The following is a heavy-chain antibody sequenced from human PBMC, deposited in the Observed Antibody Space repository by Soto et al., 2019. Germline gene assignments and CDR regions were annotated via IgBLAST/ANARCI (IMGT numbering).Heavy chain of an antibody. CDR3: SRGCVASRVTLFADY. J-gene: IGHJ4*02. CDR2: VSARGGST. V-gene: IGHV3-23*01. CDR1: GFTFSSYA. Sequence: EVQLLESGGGLVQPGGSLRLSCAASGFTFSSYAMNWVRQAPGKGLECVSSVSARGGSTYYADSVKGRFTISCDNSKNTLYLQMRSLRVDDTALYYCSRGCVASRVTLFADYCGQGTLVTVSS. D-gene: IGHD2-15*01.